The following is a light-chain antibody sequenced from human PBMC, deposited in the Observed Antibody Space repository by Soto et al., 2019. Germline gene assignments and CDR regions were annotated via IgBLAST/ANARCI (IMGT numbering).Light chain of an antibody. V-gene: IGLV2-8*01. Sequence: QSALTQPPSASGSPGQSVTIYCTGTSSDVCGYNYVSWYQQHPGKAPKLMIYEVSKRPPGVPDRFSGSKSGNTASLTVSGLQAEDEADYYCSSYAGSNNFVVFGGGTKVTV. J-gene: IGLJ2*01. CDR3: SSYAGSNNFVV. CDR1: SSDVCGYNY. CDR2: EVS.